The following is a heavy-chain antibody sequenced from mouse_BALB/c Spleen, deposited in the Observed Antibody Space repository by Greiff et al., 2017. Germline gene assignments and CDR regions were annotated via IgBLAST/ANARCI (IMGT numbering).Heavy chain of an antibody. Sequence: VKLVESGPGLVAPSQSLSITCTVSGFSLTSYGVHWVRQPPGKGLEWLGVIWAGGSTNYNSALMSRLSISKDNSKSQVFLKMNSLQTDDTAMYYCARDGARNYAMDYWGQGTSVTVSS. CDR2: IWAGGST. V-gene: IGHV2-9*02. CDR1: GFSLTSYG. CDR3: ARDGARNYAMDY. J-gene: IGHJ4*01.